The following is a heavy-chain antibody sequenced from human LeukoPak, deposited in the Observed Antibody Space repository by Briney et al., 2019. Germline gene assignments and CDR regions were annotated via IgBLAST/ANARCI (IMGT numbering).Heavy chain of an antibody. D-gene: IGHD3-10*01. Sequence: GGSLRLSCAASGFTFSSFWMSWVRQAPGKGLEWVANIKQDGSEKYYVDSVKGRFTISRDNAKNSLYLQMNSLRAEDTAVYYCARDRLEGVPDYWGQGTLVTVSS. CDR2: IKQDGSEK. J-gene: IGHJ4*02. CDR3: ARDRLEGVPDY. V-gene: IGHV3-7*01. CDR1: GFTFSSFW.